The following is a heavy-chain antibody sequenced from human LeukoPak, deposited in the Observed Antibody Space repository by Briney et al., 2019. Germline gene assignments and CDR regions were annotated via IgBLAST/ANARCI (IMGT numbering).Heavy chain of an antibody. V-gene: IGHV3-30*02. CDR2: IRYDGSNK. CDR1: GFTFNSYG. CDR3: AKDLYYYGSGSSFDY. J-gene: IGHJ4*02. Sequence: GGSLRLSCAASGFTFNSYGMHWVRQAPGKGLEWVAFIRYDGSNKYYADSVKGRFTISRDNSKNTLYLQMNSLRAEDTAVYYCAKDLYYYGSGSSFDYWGQGTLVTVSS. D-gene: IGHD3-10*01.